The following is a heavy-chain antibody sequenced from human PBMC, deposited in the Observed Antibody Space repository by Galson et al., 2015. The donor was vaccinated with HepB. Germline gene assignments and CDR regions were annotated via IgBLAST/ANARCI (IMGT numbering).Heavy chain of an antibody. CDR2: IYHSGST. D-gene: IGHD4-23*01. J-gene: IGHJ4*02. V-gene: IGHV4-30-2*01. Sequence: LSLTCAVSGGSISSGGYSWSWIRQPPGKGLEWIGYIYHSGSTYYNPSLKSRVTISVDRSKNQFSLKLSSVTAADTAVYYCAGFYGGPAGYYFDYWGQGTLVTVSS. CDR3: AGFYGGPAGYYFDY. CDR1: GGSISSGGYS.